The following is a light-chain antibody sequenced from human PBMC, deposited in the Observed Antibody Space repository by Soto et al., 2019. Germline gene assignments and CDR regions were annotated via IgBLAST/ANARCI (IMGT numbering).Light chain of an antibody. J-gene: IGKJ5*01. CDR2: DVS. V-gene: IGKV3D-20*02. CDR3: HQRYNWPRVT. CDR1: HSISNNY. Sequence: IVRTQSPATLSVSPGERATLSCRASHSISNNYLAWYQQKPGQPPRLLIYDVSNRATGIPARFSGSGSGTDFTLTITSLEPEDFAVYFCHQRYNWPRVTFGQGTRLEI.